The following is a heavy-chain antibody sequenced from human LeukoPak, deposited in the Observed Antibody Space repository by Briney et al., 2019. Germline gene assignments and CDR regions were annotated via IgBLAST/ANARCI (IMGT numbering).Heavy chain of an antibody. V-gene: IGHV1-18*01. J-gene: IGHJ6*02. CDR2: ISAYNGST. CDR3: ARDTVAVAYYYGMDV. D-gene: IGHD6-19*01. Sequence: ASVKVSCKASGYTFTSYGISWVRQAPGQGLEWMGWISAYNGSTNYAQKLQGRVTMTTDTSTSTAYIELRSLRSDDTAVYYCARDTVAVAYYYGMDVWGQGTTVTVSS. CDR1: GYTFTSYG.